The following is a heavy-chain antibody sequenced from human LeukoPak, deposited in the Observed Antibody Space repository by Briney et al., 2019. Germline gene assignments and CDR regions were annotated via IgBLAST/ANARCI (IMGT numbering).Heavy chain of an antibody. V-gene: IGHV3-23*01. CDR2: ISPSGGST. J-gene: IGHJ4*02. CDR3: GGFSGPDY. CDR1: GFTFSSYS. Sequence: GGSLRLSCTASGFTFSSYSLNWVRQAPGEGLEWVSSISPSGGSTYYADSVKGRFTVSRDNSKNTLYLQMNSLRADDTAVYYCGGFSGPDYWGQGTLVTVSS. D-gene: IGHD1-14*01.